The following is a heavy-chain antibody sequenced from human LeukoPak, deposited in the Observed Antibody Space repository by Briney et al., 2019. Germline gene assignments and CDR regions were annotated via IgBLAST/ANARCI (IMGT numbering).Heavy chain of an antibody. CDR3: ASRIVGTPDYFDY. D-gene: IGHD1-26*01. Sequence: GGSLRLSCAASGFTFDDYAMHWVRQAPGKGLEWVSGISWNSGSIGHADSVKGRFTISRDNAKNSLYLQMNSLRVEDTAVYYCASRIVGTPDYFDYWGQGTLVTVSS. V-gene: IGHV3-9*01. J-gene: IGHJ4*02. CDR1: GFTFDDYA. CDR2: ISWNSGSI.